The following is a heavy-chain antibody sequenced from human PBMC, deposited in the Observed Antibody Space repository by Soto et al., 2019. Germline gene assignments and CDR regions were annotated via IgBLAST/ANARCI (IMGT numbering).Heavy chain of an antibody. Sequence: GGSLRLSCVVSGFTFSAYWMTWVRQAPGKGLEWVANIKQDGSEKNYVDSVKGRFTISRDNAKTSLYLQMNSLRAEDTAVYYCARDRMGARYWGQGTLVTVSS. V-gene: IGHV3-7*04. D-gene: IGHD3-16*01. CDR2: IKQDGSEK. J-gene: IGHJ4*02. CDR3: ARDRMGARY. CDR1: GFTFSAYW.